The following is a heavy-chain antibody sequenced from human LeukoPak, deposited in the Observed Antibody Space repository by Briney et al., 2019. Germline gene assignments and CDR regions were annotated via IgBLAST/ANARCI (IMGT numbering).Heavy chain of an antibody. V-gene: IGHV3-30*18. CDR2: ISYDGSNK. D-gene: IGHD3-10*01. Sequence: GGSLRLSCAASGFTFSSYGMHWVRQAPGKGLEWVAVISYDGSNKYYADSVKGRFTISRDNSKNTLYVQMNSLRAEDTAEYYCAKGRDYYGACADYWGQGTLVTVTS. CDR1: GFTFSSYG. J-gene: IGHJ4*02. CDR3: AKGRDYYGACADY.